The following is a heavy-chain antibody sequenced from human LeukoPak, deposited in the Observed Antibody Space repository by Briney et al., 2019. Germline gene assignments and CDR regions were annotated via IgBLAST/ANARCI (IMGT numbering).Heavy chain of an antibody. J-gene: IGHJ6*02. CDR2: ISWNSGSI. Sequence: GGSLRLSCAASGFTFDDYAMHWVRQAPGKGLEWVSGISWNSGSIGYADSVKGRFTISRDNAKNSLYLQMNSLRAEDTALYYCTRDLMDYDVSTGLHHYYMDVWGQGTTVTVSS. D-gene: IGHD3-9*01. CDR1: GFTFDDYA. CDR3: TRDLMDYDVSTGLHHYYMDV. V-gene: IGHV3-9*01.